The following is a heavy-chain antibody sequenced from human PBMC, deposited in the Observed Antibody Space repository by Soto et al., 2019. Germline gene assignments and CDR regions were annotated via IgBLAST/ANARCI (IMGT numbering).Heavy chain of an antibody. J-gene: IGHJ4*02. V-gene: IGHV4-34*01. CDR3: ARGRLRSVGRVRGVLGLRFDY. CDR2: INHSGST. CDR1: GGSFSGYY. Sequence: SETLSLTCSVYGGSFSGYYWSWIRQPLGKGLEWIGEINHSGSTNYNPSLKSRVTISVDTSKNQFSLKLSSVTAADTAVYYCARGRLRSVGRVRGVLGLRFDYWGQGTLVT. D-gene: IGHD3-10*01.